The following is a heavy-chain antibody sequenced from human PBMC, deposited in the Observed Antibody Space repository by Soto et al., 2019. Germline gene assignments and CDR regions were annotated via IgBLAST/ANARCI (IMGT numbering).Heavy chain of an antibody. J-gene: IGHJ4*02. Sequence: PGGSLRLSCAASGFTFSSYGMHWVRQAPGKGLEWVVVIWYDGSNKYYADSVKGRFTISRDNSKNTLYLQMNSLRAEDTAVYYCARDKYYFDYWGQGTLVTVSS. V-gene: IGHV3-33*01. CDR3: ARDKYYFDY. CDR1: GFTFSSYG. CDR2: IWYDGSNK.